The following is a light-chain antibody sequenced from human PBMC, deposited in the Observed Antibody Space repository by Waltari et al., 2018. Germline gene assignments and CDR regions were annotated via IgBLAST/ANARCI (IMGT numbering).Light chain of an antibody. Sequence: DLVMTQSPLSLPVTIGQTASISCKSSQSLVHTDGNTYLTWFHQRPGQSPRRLIYKGSNRDSDVPDRFSGSGSGTDVTLKISRVEAEDAGLYYCMQSTHWPPCTFGQGTKVEI. CDR3: MQSTHWPPCT. V-gene: IGKV2-30*02. J-gene: IGKJ1*01. CDR1: QSLVHTDGNTY. CDR2: KGS.